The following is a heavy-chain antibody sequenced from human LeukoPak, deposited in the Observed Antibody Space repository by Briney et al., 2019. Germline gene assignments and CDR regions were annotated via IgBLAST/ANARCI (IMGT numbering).Heavy chain of an antibody. V-gene: IGHV1-18*01. CDR2: ISPFNDNR. CDR1: GYTFTSYD. Sequence: ASVKVSCKASGYTFTSYDINWVRQAPGQGLEWMGWISPFNDNRNYAKKFQGRVIMTTDTSTSTAYMELRGLRSDDTAVYYCATYASGDYRRQWLVRGFDYWGQGTLVTVSS. J-gene: IGHJ4*02. D-gene: IGHD6-19*01. CDR3: ATYASGDYRRQWLVRGFDY.